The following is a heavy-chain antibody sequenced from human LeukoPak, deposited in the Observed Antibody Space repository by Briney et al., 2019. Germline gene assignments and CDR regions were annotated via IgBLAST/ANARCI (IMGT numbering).Heavy chain of an antibody. V-gene: IGHV1-46*01. J-gene: IGHJ6*02. Sequence: ASVKVSCKASGYTFTSYYMHWVRQAPGQGLEWMGIINPSGGSTSYAQKFQGRVTMTRDTSTSTVYMELSSLRSEDTAVYYCARAESHAGYDFWSGYYTHHYYYGMDVWGQGTTVTVSS. CDR3: ARAESHAGYDFWSGYYTHHYYYGMDV. CDR1: GYTFTSYY. D-gene: IGHD3-3*01. CDR2: INPSGGST.